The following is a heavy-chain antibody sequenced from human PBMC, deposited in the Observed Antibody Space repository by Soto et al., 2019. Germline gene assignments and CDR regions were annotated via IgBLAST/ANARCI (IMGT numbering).Heavy chain of an antibody. CDR1: GYSFTSLD. CDR2: MQPSTGRT. V-gene: IGHV1-8*01. Sequence: ASVKVSCKASGYSFTSLDINWVRQTAGQGLEWMGWMQPSTGRTGYAQKFRGRVTMTRDTSINTAYMELTTLTSDDTAFYYCARGVSAGVDYWGQGTLVTVSS. D-gene: IGHD1-26*01. J-gene: IGHJ4*02. CDR3: ARGVSAGVDY.